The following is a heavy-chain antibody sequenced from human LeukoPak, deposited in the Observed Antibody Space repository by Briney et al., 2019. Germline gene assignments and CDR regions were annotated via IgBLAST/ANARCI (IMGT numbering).Heavy chain of an antibody. CDR2: MNSDSSYI. V-gene: IGHV3-21*01. J-gene: IGHJ4*02. CDR3: SRGKFSRSGFEFYFDY. CDR1: GFTFNSYS. Sequence: GGSLRLPCVASGFTFNSYSMHWVRQAPGQGLEWVSSMNSDSSYIYYADSVKGRFTISRDNAKNSLYLQMNSLRVEDTAVYYCSRGKFSRSGFEFYFDYWGQGTLVTVSS. D-gene: IGHD5-12*01.